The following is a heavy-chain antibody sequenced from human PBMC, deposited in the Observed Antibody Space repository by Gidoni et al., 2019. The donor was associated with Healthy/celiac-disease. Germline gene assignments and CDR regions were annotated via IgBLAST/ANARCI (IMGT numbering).Heavy chain of an antibody. CDR1: GFTFSSYA. D-gene: IGHD3-22*01. CDR2: ISGSGGST. CDR3: AKFFGSGYYFFDY. V-gene: IGHV3-23*01. J-gene: IGHJ4*02. Sequence: EVQLLESGGGLVQPGGSLRLSCAASGFTFSSYAMSWVRQAPGKGLEWVSAISGSGGSTYDADSVKGRFTISRDNSKNTLYLQMNSRRAEDTAVYYCAKFFGSGYYFFDYWGQGTLVTVSS.